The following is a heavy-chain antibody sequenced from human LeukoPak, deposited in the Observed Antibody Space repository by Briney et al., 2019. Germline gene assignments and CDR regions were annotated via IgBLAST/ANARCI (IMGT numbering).Heavy chain of an antibody. CDR3: ARHYGP. CDR1: GGSFSGYY. D-gene: IGHD3-16*01. Sequence: SETLSLTCAGYGGSFSGYYWSWIRQPPGKGLEWIGEINHSGSTNYNPSLKSRVTISVDTSKNQFSLKLNSVTATDTAVYYCARHYGPWGQGTLVTVSS. CDR2: INHSGST. J-gene: IGHJ4*02. V-gene: IGHV4-34*01.